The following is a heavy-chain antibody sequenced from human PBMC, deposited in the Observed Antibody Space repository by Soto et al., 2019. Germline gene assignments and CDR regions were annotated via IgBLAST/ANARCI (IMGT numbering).Heavy chain of an antibody. CDR3: ASQVPGPYGSGSYFDY. CDR2: IYYSGST. CDR1: GGSISSYY. D-gene: IGHD3-10*01. J-gene: IGHJ4*02. Sequence: QVQLQESGPGLVKPSETLSLTCTVSGGSISSYYWSWIRQPPGKGLEWIGYIYYSGSTNYNPSLKRRVTISVDPSKNQFSLKRSSVTAADTAVYYCASQVPGPYGSGSYFDYWGQGTLVTVSS. V-gene: IGHV4-59*08.